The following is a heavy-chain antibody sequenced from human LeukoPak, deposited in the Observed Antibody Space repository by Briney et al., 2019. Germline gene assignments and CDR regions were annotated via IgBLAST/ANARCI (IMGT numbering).Heavy chain of an antibody. CDR1: GGSISSYY. Sequence: TSETLSLTCTVSGGSISSYYWSWIRQPPGKGLEWIGYIYYSGSTYYNPSLKSRVTISVDTSKNQFSLKLSSVTAADTAVYYCARGFRRFYDFWSGQNWFDPWGQGTLVTVSS. D-gene: IGHD3-3*01. J-gene: IGHJ5*02. CDR3: ARGFRRFYDFWSGQNWFDP. V-gene: IGHV4-59*08. CDR2: IYYSGST.